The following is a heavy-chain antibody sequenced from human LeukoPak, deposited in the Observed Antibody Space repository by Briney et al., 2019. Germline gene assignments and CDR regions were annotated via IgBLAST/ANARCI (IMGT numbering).Heavy chain of an antibody. CDR2: INPSGGST. V-gene: IGHV1-46*01. J-gene: IGHJ4*02. CDR1: GYTFTSYY. Sequence: ASVKVSCKASGYTFTSYYMHWVRQAPGQGLEWMGIINPSGGSTSYAQKFQGRVTMTRDMSTSTVYMELSSLRSEDTAVYYCATSPLAVLRYFDWLFLDYWGQGTLITVSS. CDR3: ATSPLAVLRYFDWLFLDY. D-gene: IGHD3-9*01.